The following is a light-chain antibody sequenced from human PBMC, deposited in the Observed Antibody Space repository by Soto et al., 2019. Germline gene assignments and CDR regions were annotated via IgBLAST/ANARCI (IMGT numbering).Light chain of an antibody. J-gene: IGLJ3*02. CDR3: SSYTSSSSLKWV. CDR2: EVS. CDR1: DSDVGGYNY. Sequence: QSVLTQPASVSGSPGQSITISCTGTDSDVGGYNYVSWYQQHPGKAPKLMIYEVSNRPSGVSNRFSGSKSGNTASLTISGLQAEDEADYYCSSYTSSSSLKWVFGGGTKLTVL. V-gene: IGLV2-14*01.